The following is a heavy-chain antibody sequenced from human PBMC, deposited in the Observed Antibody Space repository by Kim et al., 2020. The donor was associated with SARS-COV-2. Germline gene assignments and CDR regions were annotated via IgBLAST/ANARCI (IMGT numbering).Heavy chain of an antibody. CDR3: AKGTTGTHQERYFDY. J-gene: IGHJ4*02. D-gene: IGHD1-1*01. CDR2: IGSRGTT. V-gene: IGHV3-23*01. CDR1: GFSFSTYA. Sequence: RGSLRLSCAASGFSFSTYAMTWVRQAPGKGLEWVSAIGSRGTTYYADSVKGRFTISRDNSKNTLYLQMNSLRAEDKALYYCAKGTTGTHQERYFDYWGQGTLVTVSS.